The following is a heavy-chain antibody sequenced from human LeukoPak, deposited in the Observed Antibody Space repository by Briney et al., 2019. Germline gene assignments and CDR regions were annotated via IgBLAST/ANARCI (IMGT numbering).Heavy chain of an antibody. CDR2: IYYSGST. J-gene: IGHJ6*02. D-gene: IGHD4-23*01. Sequence: PLETLSLTCAVYGGSFSGYYWSWIRQPPGKGLEWIGYIYYSGSTNYNPSLKSRVTISVDTSKNQFSLKLNSVTAADTAVYYCARDYGGNSNYYYYGMDVWGQGTTVTVSS. CDR3: ARDYGGNSNYYYYGMDV. CDR1: GGSFSGYY. V-gene: IGHV4-59*01.